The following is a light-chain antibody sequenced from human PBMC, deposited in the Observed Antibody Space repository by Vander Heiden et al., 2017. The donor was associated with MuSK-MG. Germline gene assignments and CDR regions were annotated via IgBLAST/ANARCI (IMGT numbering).Light chain of an antibody. CDR3: QSSDNSGTYVV. Sequence: SYELTQPPTVSVSPGQTATITCAGDALPKQYAYWYQQKPGQAPVTIIYKDNERPSWIPERFSGSTSGGTTVTLTISGVQAEDEADYYCQSSDNSGTYVVFGGGTKLTVL. J-gene: IGLJ3*02. V-gene: IGLV3-25*03. CDR2: KDN. CDR1: ALPKQY.